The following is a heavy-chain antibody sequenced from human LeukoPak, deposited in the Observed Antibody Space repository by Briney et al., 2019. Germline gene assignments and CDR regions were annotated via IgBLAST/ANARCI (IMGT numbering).Heavy chain of an antibody. CDR3: AREPHGMDV. CDR1: GGTFSSYA. J-gene: IGHJ6*02. Sequence: GASVKVSCKASGGTFSSYANSWVRQAPGQGLEWMGRIIPILGIANYAQKFQGRVTITADKSTSTAYMELSSLRSEDTAVYYCAREPHGMDVWGQGTTVTVSS. CDR2: IIPILGIA. V-gene: IGHV1-69*04.